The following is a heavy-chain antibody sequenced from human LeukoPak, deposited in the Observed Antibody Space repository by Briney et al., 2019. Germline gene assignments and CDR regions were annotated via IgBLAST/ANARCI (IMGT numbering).Heavy chain of an antibody. J-gene: IGHJ6*02. V-gene: IGHV4-34*01. Sequence: SETLSLTCAVYGGSFSGYYWSWIRQPPGKGLECIGEINHSGSTNYNPSLKSRVTISVDTSKNQFSLKLSSVTAADTAVYYCARDGMDVWGQGTTVTVSS. CDR2: INHSGST. CDR1: GGSFSGYY. CDR3: ARDGMDV.